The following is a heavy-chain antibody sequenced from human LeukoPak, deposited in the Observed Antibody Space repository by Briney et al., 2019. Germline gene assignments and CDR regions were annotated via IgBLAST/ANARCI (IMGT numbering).Heavy chain of an antibody. D-gene: IGHD6-19*01. Sequence: GGSLRLSCAASGFAFSSQAMGWVRQAPGKGLEWVSVISDSGSITYYADFVKGRFTISRDNSKNTLFLQMNSLRVEDTAVYYCAKDARRTSGWYFFDYWGQGTLVTVSS. CDR1: GFAFSSQA. J-gene: IGHJ4*02. CDR3: AKDARRTSGWYFFDY. V-gene: IGHV3-23*01. CDR2: ISDSGSIT.